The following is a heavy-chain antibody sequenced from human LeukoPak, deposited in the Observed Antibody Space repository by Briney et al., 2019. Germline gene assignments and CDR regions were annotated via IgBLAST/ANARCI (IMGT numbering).Heavy chain of an antibody. CDR1: GGTFSSYA. J-gene: IGHJ4*02. D-gene: IGHD1-1*01. V-gene: IGHV1-69*13. Sequence: ASVTASCKASGGTFSSYAISWVRQAPGQGLEWMGGIIPIFGTANYAQKFQGRVTITADESTSTAYMELSSLRSEDTAVYYCARGWATGTTRGFDYWGQGTLVTVSS. CDR3: ARGWATGTTRGFDY. CDR2: IIPIFGTA.